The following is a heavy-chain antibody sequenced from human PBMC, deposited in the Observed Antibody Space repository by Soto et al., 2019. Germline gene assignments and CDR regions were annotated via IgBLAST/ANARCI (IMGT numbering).Heavy chain of an antibody. V-gene: IGHV3-30*18. CDR2: ISYDGSNK. J-gene: IGHJ4*02. Sequence: QVQLVESGGGVVQPGRSLRLSCAASGFTFSSYGMHWVRQAPGKGLEWVAVISYDGSNKYYADSVKGRFTISRDNSKTTLYLKMNSLRAEDTAVYYCAKTHGGYGDSYPPLDYWGQGSLVTVSS. CDR3: AKTHGGYGDSYPPLDY. D-gene: IGHD4-17*01. CDR1: GFTFSSYG.